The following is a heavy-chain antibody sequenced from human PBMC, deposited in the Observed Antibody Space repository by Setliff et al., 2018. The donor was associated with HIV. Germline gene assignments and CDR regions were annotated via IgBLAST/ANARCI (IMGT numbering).Heavy chain of an antibody. V-gene: IGHV4-38-2*01. CDR2: IYHSGNT. D-gene: IGHD6-19*01. J-gene: IGHJ2*01. CDR3: ARTRTIAVAGPPPEWYFDL. CDR1: GPYSISSGFY. Sequence: SETLSLTCAVSGPYSISSGFYWGWIRQPPGKGLEWIGNIYHSGNTYHNPSLKSRVTISVDTSKNQFSLKLRSVTAADTAVYYCARTRTIAVAGPPPEWYFDLWGRGTLVTVSS.